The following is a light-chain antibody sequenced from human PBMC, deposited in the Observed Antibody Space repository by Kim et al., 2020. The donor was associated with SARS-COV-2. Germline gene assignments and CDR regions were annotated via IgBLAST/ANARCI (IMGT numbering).Light chain of an antibody. V-gene: IGKV1-33*01. J-gene: IGKJ4*01. CDR3: QQYDNLPPLT. CDR1: QDISNY. CDR2: DAS. Sequence: GDRVTITCQASQDISNYLNWYQQKPGKAPKLLIYDASNLETGVPSRFSGSGSGTDFTFTISSLQPEDIATYYCQQYDNLPPLTFGGGTKVDIK.